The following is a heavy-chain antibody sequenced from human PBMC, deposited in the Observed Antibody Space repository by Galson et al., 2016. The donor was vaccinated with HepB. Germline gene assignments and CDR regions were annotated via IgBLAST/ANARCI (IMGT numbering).Heavy chain of an antibody. CDR2: IDPSDSYI. J-gene: IGHJ5*02. CDR1: GYSFTNYW. Sequence: QSGAEVKKPGESLRISCKGSGYSFTNYWISWVRQMPGKGLEWMGRIDPSDSYINYSPSFQGHVTISADKSITTAYLQWSSLKASDTGMYYCARHGNPRHCSACSCYSFGWFDPWGQGTPVTVSS. CDR3: ARHGNPRHCSACSCYSFGWFDP. V-gene: IGHV5-10-1*01. D-gene: IGHD2-15*01.